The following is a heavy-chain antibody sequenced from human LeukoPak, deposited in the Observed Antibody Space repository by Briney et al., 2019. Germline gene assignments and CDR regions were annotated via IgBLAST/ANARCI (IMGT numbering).Heavy chain of an antibody. J-gene: IGHJ6*03. CDR3: ASSLTGATQKANGYYYYYMDV. Sequence: SETLSLTCTVSGGSISDYYWTWIRQPPGKALEWIGYISSSGGANYNPSLKSRLTISVDTSKDQFSLRLSSVTAADTAVYYCASSLTGATQKANGYYYYYMDVWGKGTTVTVSS. CDR2: ISSSGGA. D-gene: IGHD1-1*01. CDR1: GGSISDYY. V-gene: IGHV4-4*08.